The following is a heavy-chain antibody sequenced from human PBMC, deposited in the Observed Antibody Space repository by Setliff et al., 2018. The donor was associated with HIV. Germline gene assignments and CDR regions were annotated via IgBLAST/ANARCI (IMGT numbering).Heavy chain of an antibody. CDR1: GYTFSNYA. CDR3: ARDLGGYDY. D-gene: IGHD5-12*01. Sequence: AASVKVSCKASGYTFSNYALHWVRQAPGQRLEWMGWINAGNDNTKYSQRLQGRVTITRDTSASTAYMELNSLRSEDTAVYYCARDLGGYDYWGQGTLVTVSS. V-gene: IGHV1-3*01. CDR2: INAGNDNT. J-gene: IGHJ4*02.